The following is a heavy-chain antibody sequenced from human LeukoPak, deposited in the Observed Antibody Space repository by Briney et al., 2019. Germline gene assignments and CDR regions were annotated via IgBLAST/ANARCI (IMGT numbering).Heavy chain of an antibody. CDR1: GFTFSSYA. Sequence: GGSLRLSCAASGFTFSSYAMSWVRQAPGKGLEWVSAISGSGGSTYYADSVKGRFTIPRDNSKNTLYLQMNSLRAEDTAVYYCAKDLGSWSYYFDYWGQGTLVTVSS. CDR2: ISGSGGST. J-gene: IGHJ4*02. V-gene: IGHV3-23*01. D-gene: IGHD6-13*01. CDR3: AKDLGSWSYYFDY.